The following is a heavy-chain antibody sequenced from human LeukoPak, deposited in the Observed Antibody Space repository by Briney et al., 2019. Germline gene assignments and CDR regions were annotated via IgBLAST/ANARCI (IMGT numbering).Heavy chain of an antibody. J-gene: IGHJ4*02. D-gene: IGHD6-13*01. V-gene: IGHV3-74*01. CDR3: AKVGIAAAPGYFDY. Sequence: PGGSLRLSCAASGFTFSSYWMHWVRRAPGKGLVWVSRINSDGSSTSYADSVKGRFTISRDNAKNTLYLQMNSLRAEDTAVYYCAKVGIAAAPGYFDYWGQGTLVTVSS. CDR2: INSDGSST. CDR1: GFTFSSYW.